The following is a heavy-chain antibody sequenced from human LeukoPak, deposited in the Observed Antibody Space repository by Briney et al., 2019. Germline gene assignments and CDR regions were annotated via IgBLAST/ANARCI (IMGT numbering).Heavy chain of an antibody. V-gene: IGHV3-30*14. CDR1: GFTFITYA. Sequence: GGSLRLSCAASGFTFITYAMHWVRQAPGKGLQWVAVISYDGSDKYYADSVKGRFTISRDNSKNTLYLQMNSLRAEDTAVYYCASGTRYYDSSGYYYPSPFDYWGQGTLVTVSS. CDR2: ISYDGSDK. D-gene: IGHD3-22*01. J-gene: IGHJ4*02. CDR3: ASGTRYYDSSGYYYPSPFDY.